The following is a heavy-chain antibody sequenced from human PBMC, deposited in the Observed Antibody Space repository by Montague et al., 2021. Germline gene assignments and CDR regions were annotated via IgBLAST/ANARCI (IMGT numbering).Heavy chain of an antibody. CDR1: GVSINNNSFF. CDR3: SRGSFSFDSRGDYSFVGFDN. D-gene: IGHD3-22*01. Sequence: SETLSLTCTVSGVSINNNSFFWAWIRQTPGKGLEWIGSVYDSGRTHYNPSLKSRVTIFVDTSKNQFSLNLTSVTAADTSVFYCSRGSFSFDSRGDYSFVGFDNWGQGTMVTVSS. V-gene: IGHV4-39*01. J-gene: IGHJ3*02. CDR2: VYDSGRT.